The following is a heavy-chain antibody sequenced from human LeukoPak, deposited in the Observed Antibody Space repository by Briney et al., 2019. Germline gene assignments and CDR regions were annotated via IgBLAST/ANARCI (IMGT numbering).Heavy chain of an antibody. CDR3: TREASEFY. D-gene: IGHD3-10*01. CDR1: GFSFSIYS. Sequence: GGSVRLSCAASGFSFSIYSMNWVRQAPGKGLEWVSYIDSMSDSIYYADSVKGRFTISRDNATNSLYLQMISLRAEDTAVYYCTREASEFYGGKETLVTVPS. V-gene: IGHV3-48*01. CDR2: IDSMSDSI. J-gene: IGHJ4*02.